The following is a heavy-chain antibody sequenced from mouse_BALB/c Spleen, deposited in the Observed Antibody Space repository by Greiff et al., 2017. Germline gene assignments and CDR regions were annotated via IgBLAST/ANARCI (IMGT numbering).Heavy chain of an antibody. Sequence: EVMLVESGGGLVQPGGSMKLSCVASGFTFSNYWMNWVRQSPEQGLEWVAEIRLQSNNYATHYAESVKGRFTISRDDSKSSVYLHMNNLRAEDTGIYLCTPIDDGLNWYFDVWGAGTTVTVSS. CDR2: IRLQSNNYAT. CDR3: TPIDDGLNWYFDV. V-gene: IGHV6-6*02. J-gene: IGHJ1*01. CDR1: GFTFSNYW. D-gene: IGHD2-3*01.